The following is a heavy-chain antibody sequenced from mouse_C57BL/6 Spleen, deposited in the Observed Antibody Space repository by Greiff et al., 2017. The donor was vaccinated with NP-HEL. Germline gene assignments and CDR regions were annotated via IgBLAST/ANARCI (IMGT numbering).Heavy chain of an antibody. CDR1: GYTFTGYW. CDR2: ILPGSGST. J-gene: IGHJ4*01. V-gene: IGHV1-9*01. D-gene: IGHD1-1*02. Sequence: QVQLQQSGAELMKPGASVKLSCKATGYTFTGYWIEWVKQRPGHGLECIGEILPGSGSTNYNEKFKGKATFTADTSSNTAYMQLSSLTTEDSAIYYCALALSPYAMDYCGQGTSVTVSS. CDR3: ALALSPYAMDY.